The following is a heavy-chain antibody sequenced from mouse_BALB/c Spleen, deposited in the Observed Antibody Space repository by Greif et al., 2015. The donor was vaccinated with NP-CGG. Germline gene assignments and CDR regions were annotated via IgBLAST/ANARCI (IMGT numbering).Heavy chain of an antibody. CDR2: INPSTGYT. J-gene: IGHJ3*01. V-gene: IGHV1-7*01. CDR1: GYTFTSYW. D-gene: IGHD1-2*01. Sequence: VHVKQSGAELAKPGASVKMSCKASGYTFTSYWMHWVKQRPGQGLEWIGYINPSTGYTEYNQKFKDKATLTADKSSSTAQMQLSSLTSGDSAVYYCARAAAWCAYWGQGTLVTVSA. CDR3: ARAAAWCAY.